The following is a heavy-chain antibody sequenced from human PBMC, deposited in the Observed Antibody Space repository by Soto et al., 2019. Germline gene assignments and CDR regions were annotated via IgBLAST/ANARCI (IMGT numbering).Heavy chain of an antibody. J-gene: IGHJ4*02. CDR2: IHHSGSA. Sequence: SETLSLTCSVSADSITSSYWGWIRQPPGKGLEWIGYIHHSGSANYNPSLRGRVTISIDTSKNQFSQKLTSVTAADTAVYYCVRATIRYSSSWFDYWGQGALVTVSS. V-gene: IGHV4-59*01. CDR3: VRATIRYSSSWFDY. D-gene: IGHD2-2*01. CDR1: ADSITSSY.